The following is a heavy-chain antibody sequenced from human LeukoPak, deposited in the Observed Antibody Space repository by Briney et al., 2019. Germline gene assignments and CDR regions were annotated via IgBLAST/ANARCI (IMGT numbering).Heavy chain of an antibody. CDR3: AKGDYYDFDY. J-gene: IGHJ4*02. D-gene: IGHD3-10*01. V-gene: IGHV3-23*01. CDR2: ITSGVGIT. CDR1: GFTFSNFG. Sequence: GGSLRLSCAASGFTFSNFGMNWVRQAPGKGLEWVSIITSGVGITYYADTVKGRFTVSRDNSKSTLYLQMNSLRAEDTAVYYCAKGDYYDFDYWGQGTLVTVSS.